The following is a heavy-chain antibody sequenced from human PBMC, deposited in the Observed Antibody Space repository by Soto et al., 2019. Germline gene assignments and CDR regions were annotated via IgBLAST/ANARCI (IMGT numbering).Heavy chain of an antibody. CDR1: GYTFTNSA. CDR3: TGDQIGGGPFHY. V-gene: IGHV1-3*01. Sequence: QVQLVQSGAEVKKPGPSVKFSCKASGYTFTNSAVHWVRQAPGQRLEWMGWINAANGKTKYSQKFQGRVTINRDTAASTGYMELRSLSSEDTAVYYCTGDQIGGGPFHYWGQGLLVVVSS. J-gene: IGHJ4*02. CDR2: INAANGKT. D-gene: IGHD2-15*01.